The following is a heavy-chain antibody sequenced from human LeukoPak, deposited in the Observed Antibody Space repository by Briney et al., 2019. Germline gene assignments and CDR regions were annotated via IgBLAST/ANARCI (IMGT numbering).Heavy chain of an antibody. D-gene: IGHD4-23*01. V-gene: IGHV3-30*04. CDR2: ISYDGSNK. Sequence: GGSLRLSCAASGFTFSSYAMHWVRQAPGKGLEWVAVISYDGSNKYYADSVKGRFTISRDNAKNTLYLQMNNLRAEDTAVYCCAKDPYGNSPGAFDIWGQGTMVTVSS. J-gene: IGHJ3*02. CDR1: GFTFSSYA. CDR3: AKDPYGNSPGAFDI.